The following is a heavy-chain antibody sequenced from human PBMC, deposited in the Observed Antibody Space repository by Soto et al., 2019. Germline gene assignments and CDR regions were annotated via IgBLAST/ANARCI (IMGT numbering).Heavy chain of an antibody. Sequence: PGGSLRLSCAASGFTFSSYAMSWVRQAPGKGLEWFSAISGSGGITYYADSVKCRFTISRDNSKNTLYLQMNSLRAEDTAVYYCAKKTGRYFDWLLYLDYLGQGTLVTVSS. CDR3: AKKTGRYFDWLLYLDY. J-gene: IGHJ4*02. D-gene: IGHD3-9*01. V-gene: IGHV3-23*01. CDR2: ISGSGGIT. CDR1: GFTFSSYA.